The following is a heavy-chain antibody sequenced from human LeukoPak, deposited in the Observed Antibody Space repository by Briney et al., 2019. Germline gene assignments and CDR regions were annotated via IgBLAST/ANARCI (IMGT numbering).Heavy chain of an antibody. CDR3: ARAAGGSHHFDY. J-gene: IGHJ4*02. Sequence: PGGSLRLSCAASGFAFSTYSMNWVRQAPGKGLEGVSSITSTSSYIYYADSVKGRFTISRDNAKNSLYLQMNTLRAEDTAVYYCARAAGGSHHFDYWGQGTLVTVSS. D-gene: IGHD1-26*01. CDR2: ITSTSSYI. CDR1: GFAFSTYS. V-gene: IGHV3-21*01.